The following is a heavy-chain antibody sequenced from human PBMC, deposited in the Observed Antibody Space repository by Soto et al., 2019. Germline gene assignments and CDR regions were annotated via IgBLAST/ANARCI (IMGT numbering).Heavy chain of an antibody. Sequence: GESLKISCKGSGYSFTSYWIGWVRQMPGKGLEWMGIIYPGDSDTRYSPSFQGQVTISADKSISTAYLQWSSLKASDTTMYYCARLMASVTIFGVVIRRFFDYWGQGTLVTVSS. J-gene: IGHJ4*02. CDR1: GYSFTSYW. CDR2: IYPGDSDT. D-gene: IGHD3-3*01. V-gene: IGHV5-51*01. CDR3: ARLMASVTIFGVVIRRFFDY.